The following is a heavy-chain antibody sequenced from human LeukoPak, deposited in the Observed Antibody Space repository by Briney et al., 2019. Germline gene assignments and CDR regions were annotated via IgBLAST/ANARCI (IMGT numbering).Heavy chain of an antibody. Sequence: GGSLRLSCAASEFTFSSYTMNWVRQAPGRGLEWVSYISTGGTTMSYADSVKGRFAISRDNAKNSLYLQMNSLRDEDTALYYCATEIIRRYNGSRQDGMDVWGQGTTVTVSS. CDR1: EFTFSSYT. CDR3: ATEIIRRYNGSRQDGMDV. V-gene: IGHV3-48*02. D-gene: IGHD1-26*01. CDR2: ISTGGTTM. J-gene: IGHJ6*02.